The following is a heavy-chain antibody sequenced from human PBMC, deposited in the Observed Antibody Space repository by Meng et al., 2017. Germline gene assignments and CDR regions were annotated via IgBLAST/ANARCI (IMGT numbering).Heavy chain of an antibody. D-gene: IGHD2-15*01. J-gene: IGHJ4*02. V-gene: IGHV4-34*01. Sequence: GSLRLSCAVYGGSFSGYSWSWIRQPPGKGLEWVGEINNSGSTNYNPSLKSRVTISVDTTTNQFSLKMSSVTAADTAVYYCARGRCFRVGSYGEYDFDYWGQGTLVTVSS. CDR2: INNSGST. CDR3: ARGRCFRVGSYGEYDFDY. CDR1: GGSFSGYS.